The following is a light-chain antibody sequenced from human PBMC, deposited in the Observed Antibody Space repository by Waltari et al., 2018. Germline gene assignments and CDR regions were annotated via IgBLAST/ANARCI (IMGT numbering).Light chain of an antibody. CDR1: SSDVGGYNY. CDR2: GVS. CDR3: SSYASSTTRV. J-gene: IGLJ1*01. Sequence: QSALTQPASVSGSPGQSITISCNGTSSDVGGYNYVSWYQQHLGKAPKLVIYGVSNRPSGVSARFSGAKSGNTASRTISGLQAEDEADYYCSSYASSTTRVFGSGTKVTVL. V-gene: IGLV2-14*01.